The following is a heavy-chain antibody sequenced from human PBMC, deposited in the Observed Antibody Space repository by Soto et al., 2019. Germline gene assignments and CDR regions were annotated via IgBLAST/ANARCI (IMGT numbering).Heavy chain of an antibody. D-gene: IGHD1-26*01. CDR1: GYPFTTYG. CDR3: ARQYSGAYYIY. Sequence: SVKVSCKASGYPFTTYGINWVRQAPGQGLEWMGWINPYNGDTNYAQKVQGRVTMTTDTSTTTAYMELRRLRSDDTAVYYCARQYSGAYYIYWGQGTLVTVSS. V-gene: IGHV1-18*04. CDR2: INPYNGDT. J-gene: IGHJ4*02.